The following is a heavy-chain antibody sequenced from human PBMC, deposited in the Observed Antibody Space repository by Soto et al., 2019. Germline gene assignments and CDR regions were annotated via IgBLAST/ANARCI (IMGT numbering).Heavy chain of an antibody. V-gene: IGHV3-74*01. CDR3: ARGPRGLYHHEY. D-gene: IGHD2-2*01. Sequence: PGGSLRLSCAASGFTFSSYWMHWVRQAPGKGLVWVSRINMDGTSTNYADSVKGRFTISRDNAKNTLYLQMNSLRVDDTAVYYCARGPRGLYHHEYWGQGALVTVSS. J-gene: IGHJ4*02. CDR1: GFTFSSYW. CDR2: INMDGTST.